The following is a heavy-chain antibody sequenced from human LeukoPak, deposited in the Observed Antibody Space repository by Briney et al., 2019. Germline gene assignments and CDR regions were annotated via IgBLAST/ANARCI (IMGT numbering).Heavy chain of an antibody. Sequence: SETLSLTCAVSGGSFSGYYWSWIRQPPGKGLEWIGEINHSGSTNYNPSLKSRVTISVDTSKNQFSLKLSSVTAADTAVYYCARGITPDYWGQGTLVTVSS. V-gene: IGHV4-34*01. J-gene: IGHJ4*02. CDR3: ARGITPDY. CDR2: INHSGST. CDR1: GGSFSGYY. D-gene: IGHD2-15*01.